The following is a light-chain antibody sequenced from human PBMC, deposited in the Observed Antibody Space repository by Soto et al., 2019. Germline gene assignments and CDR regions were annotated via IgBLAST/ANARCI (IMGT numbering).Light chain of an antibody. V-gene: IGLV1-40*01. CDR1: SSNIGAGYD. Sequence: QLVLTQPPSVSGAPGQRVTISCTGSSSNIGAGYDVHWYQQLPGTAPKLLLYGNSNRPSGVPDRFSGSKSGTSASLAITGLQDEDEADYYCQSYDSSLSGYVVFGGGTKLTVL. J-gene: IGLJ2*01. CDR2: GNS. CDR3: QSYDSSLSGYVV.